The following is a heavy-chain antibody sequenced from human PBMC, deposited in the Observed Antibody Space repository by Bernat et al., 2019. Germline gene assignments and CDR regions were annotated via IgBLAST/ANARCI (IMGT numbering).Heavy chain of an antibody. Sequence: QVQLVQSGAEVKKPGSSVKVSCKASGGTFSSYAISWVRQAPGQGLEWMGGIIPIFGTANYAQKFQGRVTITADESTSTAYMELSSLRSEDTAVYYCTIGDCSGGSCSPQPYYFDYWGQGTLVTVSS. D-gene: IGHD2-15*01. V-gene: IGHV1-69*01. CDR3: TIGDCSGGSCSPQPYYFDY. J-gene: IGHJ4*02. CDR1: GGTFSSYA. CDR2: IIPIFGTA.